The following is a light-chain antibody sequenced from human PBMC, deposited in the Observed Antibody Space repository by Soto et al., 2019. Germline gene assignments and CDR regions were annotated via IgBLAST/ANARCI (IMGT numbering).Light chain of an antibody. J-gene: IGKJ2*01. CDR1: QSVLYSSNNKNY. CDR3: QQYYSTTYT. V-gene: IGKV4-1*01. Sequence: DIVMTQSPDSLAVSLGERATINCKSSQSVLYSSNNKNYLAWYQQKPGQPPKLFISWASTRESGVPDRFIGSGSGTDFTLTSSSLQAEDVAVYYCQQYYSTTYTFGQGTKLEI. CDR2: WAS.